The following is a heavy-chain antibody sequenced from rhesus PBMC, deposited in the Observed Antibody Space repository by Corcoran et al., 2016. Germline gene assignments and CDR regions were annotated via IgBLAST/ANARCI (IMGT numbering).Heavy chain of an antibody. CDR2: IYGNSAST. CDR1: GGSISSTF. D-gene: IGHD6-25*01. V-gene: IGHV4-143*01. J-gene: IGHJ4*01. CDR3: ARRGSSGTWKGYFDY. Sequence: QVQLQESGPGLLTPSETLSLTCPVPGGSISSTFCSWIRQPPGQGLEWIGGIYGNSASTYNNPSLKSRVTISKDTSKNQFSLKLSSVTAADTAVYYCARRGSSGTWKGYFDYWGQGVLVTVSS.